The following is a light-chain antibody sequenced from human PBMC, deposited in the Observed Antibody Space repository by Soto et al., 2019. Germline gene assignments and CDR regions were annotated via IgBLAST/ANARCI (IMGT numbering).Light chain of an antibody. CDR2: GAS. J-gene: IGKJ5*01. V-gene: IGKV3-15*01. Sequence: TQSPGTLSFXPGASTPLSCRASQSVRSSYLAWYQQKPGQAPRLLLYGASTRATGIPARFSGSGGGTDFTLTISSVQSEDFAVYYCQQYKNWPIFGQGTRLEIK. CDR1: QSVRSSY. CDR3: QQYKNWPI.